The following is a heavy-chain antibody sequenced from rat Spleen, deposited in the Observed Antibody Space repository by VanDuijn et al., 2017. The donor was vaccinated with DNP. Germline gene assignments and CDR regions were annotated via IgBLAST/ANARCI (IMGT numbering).Heavy chain of an antibody. J-gene: IGHJ2*01. CDR2: ISNTGDNT. CDR1: GFIFSNYW. CDR3: AREGGLPGYNRGYYFDY. D-gene: IGHD1-4*01. V-gene: IGHV5-31*01. Sequence: EVQLVESGGGLVQPGRSMKLSCAASGFIFSNYWMTWIRQAPGKGLEWVASISNTGDNTYYSDSVKGRFSLSRDNAKSTLYLQVNSLRSEDTAIYYCAREGGLPGYNRGYYFDYWGQGVMVTVSS.